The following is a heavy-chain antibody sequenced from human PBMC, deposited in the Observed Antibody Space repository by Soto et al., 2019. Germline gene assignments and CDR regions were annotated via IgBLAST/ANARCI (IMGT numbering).Heavy chain of an antibody. CDR3: AKDQGIAASHGIG. CDR2: ISSDGSDK. Sequence: QVQLVESGGGVVQPGTSLRLSCAASGFTFNNYGIHWVRQAPGTGLEWVAAISSDGSDKYYADSVKGRLTISRDNSKKTVYLQMHILRAEDTAVYYCAKDQGIAASHGIGWGQGTMVSVSS. D-gene: IGHD6-13*01. J-gene: IGHJ3*01. V-gene: IGHV3-30*18. CDR1: GFTFNNYG.